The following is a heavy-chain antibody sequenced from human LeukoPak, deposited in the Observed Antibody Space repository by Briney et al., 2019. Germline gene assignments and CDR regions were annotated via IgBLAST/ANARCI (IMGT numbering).Heavy chain of an antibody. D-gene: IGHD2-21*02. CDR3: ASSYCGGDCPIDAFDI. CDR1: GYTFTGYH. J-gene: IGHJ3*02. CDR2: INPNSGDT. V-gene: IGHV1-2*06. Sequence: ASVKVSCKASGYTFTGYHMHWVRQAPGQGLEWMGRINPNSGDTNYAQKFQGRVTMTRDTSISTAYMELSRLRSDDTAVYYCASSYCGGDCPIDAFDIWGQGTMVTVSS.